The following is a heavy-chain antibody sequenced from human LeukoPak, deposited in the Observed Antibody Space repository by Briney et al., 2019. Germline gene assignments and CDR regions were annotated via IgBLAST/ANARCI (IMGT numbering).Heavy chain of an antibody. J-gene: IGHJ4*02. V-gene: IGHV1-18*01. D-gene: IGHD6-19*01. CDR2: ISAYNGNT. CDR3: ARVDSGWTVGVFDY. Sequence: ASVKVSCKASGYTFTSYGISWVRQAPGQGLEWMGWISAYNGNTNYAQKLQGRVTMTTDTSTSTAYMELRSLRSDDTAVYYCARVDSGWTVGVFDYWGQGTLVTVSS. CDR1: GYTFTSYG.